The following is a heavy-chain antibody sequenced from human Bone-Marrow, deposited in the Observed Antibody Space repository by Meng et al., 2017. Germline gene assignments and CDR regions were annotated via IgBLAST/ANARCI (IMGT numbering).Heavy chain of an antibody. D-gene: IGHD3-22*01. V-gene: IGHV3-33*01. CDR2: ICYDGSNK. J-gene: IGHJ6*02. CDR1: GFTFSSYG. CDR3: ARAYYYDSSGYYSLYYYYYYGMDV. Sequence: GGSLRLSCAASGFTFSSYGMHWVRQAPGKGLEWVAVICYDGSNKYYGDSVKGRFTISRDNSKNTLYLQMNSMRAEDTAVYYCARAYYYDSSGYYSLYYYYYYGMDVWGQGTTVTVSS.